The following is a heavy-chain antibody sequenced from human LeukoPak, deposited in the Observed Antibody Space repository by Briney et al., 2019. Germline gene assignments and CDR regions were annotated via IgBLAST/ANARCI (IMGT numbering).Heavy chain of an antibody. D-gene: IGHD3-10*01. Sequence: SETLSLTCAVYGGSFSGYYWSWLRQPPGKGLEWIGEINHSGGTNYNPSLKSRVTISVDTSKNQFSLKLSSVTAADTAVYYCARGLVTGSGTYWYYYYGMDVWGQGTTVTVSS. V-gene: IGHV4-34*01. CDR2: INHSGGT. CDR3: ARGLVTGSGTYWYYYYGMDV. J-gene: IGHJ6*02. CDR1: GGSFSGYY.